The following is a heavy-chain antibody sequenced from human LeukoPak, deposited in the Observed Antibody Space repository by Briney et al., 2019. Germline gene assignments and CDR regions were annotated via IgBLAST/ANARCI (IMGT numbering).Heavy chain of an antibody. J-gene: IGHJ4*02. CDR1: GFTFSSYS. Sequence: GGSLRLSCAASGFTFSSYSMNWVRQAPGKGPEWVSSISSSSSYIYYADSVKGRFTISRDNAKNSLYLQMNSLRAEDTAVYYCARVRGSNIFDYWGQGTLVTVSS. V-gene: IGHV3-21*01. CDR3: ARVRGSNIFDY. CDR2: ISSSSSYI. D-gene: IGHD2/OR15-2a*01.